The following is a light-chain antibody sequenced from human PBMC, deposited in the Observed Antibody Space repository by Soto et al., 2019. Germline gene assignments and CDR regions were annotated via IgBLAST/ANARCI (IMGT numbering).Light chain of an antibody. CDR3: MQSTQLPPT. Sequence: DVVMTQTPLSLSVSPGQPASISCKSSQRLLHITGETFLFWYLQKPGQSPQLLIYEVSTRVSGVPDRFSGSGSGTDFTLEISRVETDYVGIYYCMQSTQLPPTFGQGTRLEI. CDR1: QRLLHITGETF. CDR2: EVS. J-gene: IGKJ5*01. V-gene: IGKV2D-29*02.